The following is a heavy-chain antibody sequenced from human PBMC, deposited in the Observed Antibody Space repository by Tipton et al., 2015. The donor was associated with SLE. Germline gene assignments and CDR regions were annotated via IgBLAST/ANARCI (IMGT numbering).Heavy chain of an antibody. CDR3: ARGAEQWLVRSFDY. D-gene: IGHD6-19*01. Sequence: TLSLTCTVSGYSISSGYYWGWIRQPPGRGLEWIGNIYYSGTTWYNPSLKSRITISVDTSKNQFSLKLRSVTAADTAVYYCARGAEQWLVRSFDYWGQGTLVTVSS. CDR1: GYSISSGYY. J-gene: IGHJ4*02. V-gene: IGHV4-38-2*02. CDR2: IYYSGTT.